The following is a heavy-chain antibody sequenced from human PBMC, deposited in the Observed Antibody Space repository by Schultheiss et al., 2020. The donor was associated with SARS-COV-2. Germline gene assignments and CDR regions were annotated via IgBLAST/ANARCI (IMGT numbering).Heavy chain of an antibody. D-gene: IGHD3-16*01. V-gene: IGHV3-21*05. J-gene: IGHJ3*02. CDR3: ARGDGAFDI. CDR2: ISSSSSYI. CDR1: GFTFSSYE. Sequence: GGSLRLSCAASGFTFSSYEMNWVRQAPGKGLEWVSYISSSSSYIYYADSVKGRFTISRDNAKNSLYLQMNSLRAEDTAVYYCARGDGAFDIWGQGTTVTVSS.